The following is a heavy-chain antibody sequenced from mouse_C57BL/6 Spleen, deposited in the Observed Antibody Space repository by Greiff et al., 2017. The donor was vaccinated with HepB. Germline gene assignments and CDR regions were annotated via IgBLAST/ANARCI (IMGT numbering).Heavy chain of an antibody. CDR3: ARHYYGSYWYFDV. D-gene: IGHD1-1*01. Sequence: DVQLVESGGGLVKPGGSLKLSCAASGFTFSDYGMHWVRQAPEKGLEWVAYISSGSSTIYYADTVKGRFTISRDNAKNTLFLQVTSLRSEDTAMYYCARHYYGSYWYFDVWGTGTTVTVSS. CDR1: GFTFSDYG. J-gene: IGHJ1*03. CDR2: ISSGSSTI. V-gene: IGHV5-17*01.